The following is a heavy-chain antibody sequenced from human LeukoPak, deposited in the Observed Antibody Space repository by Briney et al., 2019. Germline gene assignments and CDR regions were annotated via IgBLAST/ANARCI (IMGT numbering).Heavy chain of an antibody. CDR3: ARGSSGWYVQYFQH. CDR2: ISWNSGSI. CDR1: GFTFDDYA. V-gene: IGHV3-9*01. Sequence: QPGGSLRLSCAASGFTFDDYAMHWVRQAPGKGLEWVSGISWNSGSIGYADSVKGRFTISRDNAKNSLYLQMNSLRAEDTALYYCARGSSGWYVQYFQHWGQGTLVTVSS. J-gene: IGHJ1*01. D-gene: IGHD6-19*01.